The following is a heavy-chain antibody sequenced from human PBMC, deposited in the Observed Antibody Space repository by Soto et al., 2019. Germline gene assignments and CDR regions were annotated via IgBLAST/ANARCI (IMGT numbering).Heavy chain of an antibody. CDR3: ARDRKRDYWYFDL. Sequence: SETLSLTCTVSGGSISSYYWSWIRQPPGKGLEWIGYIYYSGSTNYNPSLKSRVTISVDTSKNQFSLKLSSVTAADTAVYYCARDRKRDYWYFDLWGRGTLVTVPQ. J-gene: IGHJ2*01. V-gene: IGHV4-59*01. CDR1: GGSISSYY. CDR2: IYYSGST.